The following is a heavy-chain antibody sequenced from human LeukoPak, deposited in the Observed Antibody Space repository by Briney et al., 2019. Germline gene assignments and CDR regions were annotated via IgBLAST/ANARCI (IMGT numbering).Heavy chain of an antibody. J-gene: IGHJ4*02. CDR1: GFTFSSYA. Sequence: GGSLRLSCAASGFTFSSYAMSWVRQAPGKGLEWVSAISGSGGSTYYADSVKGRFTISSDNSKNTLYLQMNSLRAEDTAVYYCAKYPGIAAAGPNFYWGQGTLVTVSS. D-gene: IGHD6-13*01. V-gene: IGHV3-23*01. CDR2: ISGSGGST. CDR3: AKYPGIAAAGPNFY.